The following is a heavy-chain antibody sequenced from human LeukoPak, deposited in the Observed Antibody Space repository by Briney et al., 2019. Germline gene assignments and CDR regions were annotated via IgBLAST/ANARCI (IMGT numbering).Heavy chain of an antibody. V-gene: IGHV3-30*04. Sequence: GGSLRLSCAASGFTFSTSAMHWVRQAPGKGLEWVAVISYDGSNKYYADSVKGRFTISRDNSKNTLYLQMNSLRAEDTAVYYCAKVPHGDYAVDYWGQGTLVTVSS. J-gene: IGHJ4*02. CDR3: AKVPHGDYAVDY. CDR1: GFTFSTSA. CDR2: ISYDGSNK. D-gene: IGHD4-17*01.